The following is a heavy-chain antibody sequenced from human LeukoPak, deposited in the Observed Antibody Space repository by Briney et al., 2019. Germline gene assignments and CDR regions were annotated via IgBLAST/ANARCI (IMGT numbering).Heavy chain of an antibody. J-gene: IGHJ4*02. V-gene: IGHV3-48*04. CDR1: GFTFSSYS. D-gene: IGHD2-15*01. CDR2: ISSSSSTI. Sequence: GGSLRLSCAASGFTFSSYSMNWVRQAPGKGLEWVSYISSSSSTIYYADSVKGRFTISRDNAKNSLYLQMNSLRAEDTAVYYCARESGEVIPCSGGSCYSEEFDYWGQGTLVTVSS. CDR3: ARESGEVIPCSGGSCYSEEFDY.